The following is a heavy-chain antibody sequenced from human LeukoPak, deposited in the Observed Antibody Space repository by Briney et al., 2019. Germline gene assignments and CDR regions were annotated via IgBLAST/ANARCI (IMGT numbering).Heavy chain of an antibody. V-gene: IGHV3-7*01. CDR1: GFTCSSYW. CDR3: ARFRSSGYVLDY. CDR2: IKQDGSEK. J-gene: IGHJ4*02. Sequence: GGSLRLSCAASGFTCSSYWMSWVRQAPGKGLEWVANIKQDGSEKYYVDSVKGRFTISRDNAKNSLYLQMNSLRAEDTAVYYCARFRSSGYVLDYWGQGTLVTVSS. D-gene: IGHD3-22*01.